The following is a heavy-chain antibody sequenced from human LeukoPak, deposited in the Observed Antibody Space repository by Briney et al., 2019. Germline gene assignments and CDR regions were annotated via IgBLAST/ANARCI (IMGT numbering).Heavy chain of an antibody. CDR3: ARDHLWAFDY. CDR1: GFTFSGYS. CDR2: INIGSSNI. Sequence: GGSLRLSCVASGFTFSGYSMNWVRQAPGKGLEWVSYINIGSSNILYSDSVKGRFTISRDDAKNSLYLQMNSLRDGDTAMYYCARDHLWAFDYWGQGTLVTISS. J-gene: IGHJ4*02. V-gene: IGHV3-48*02. D-gene: IGHD3-10*01.